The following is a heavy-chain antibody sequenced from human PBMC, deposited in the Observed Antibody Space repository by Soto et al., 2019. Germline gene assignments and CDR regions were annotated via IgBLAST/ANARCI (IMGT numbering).Heavy chain of an antibody. CDR2: IIPIFGTA. D-gene: IGHD2-2*01. V-gene: IGHV1-69*13. CDR1: GGTFSSYA. CDR3: ATSPKPDTNYYYHYGMDV. J-gene: IGHJ6*02. Sequence: SVKVSCKASGGTFSSYAISWVRQAPGQGLEWMGGIIPIFGTANYAQKFQGRVTITADESTSTAYMELRSLRSEDTAVYYCATSPKPDTNYYYHYGMDVWGQGTTVTVSS.